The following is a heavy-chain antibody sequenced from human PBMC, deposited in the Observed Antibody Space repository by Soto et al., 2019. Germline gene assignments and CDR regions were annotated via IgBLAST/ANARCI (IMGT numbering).Heavy chain of an antibody. CDR3: ARVRSGATVATHHGY. Sequence: QVQLVQSGAEVKKPGASVKVSCKASGYTFTIYDINWVRQATEQGLEWMGWMNPNSGNTGYAQKFQGRVTMTRNTSISTAYMELSSLRSEDTAVYYCARVRSGATVATHHGYCGQGTLVTVSS. J-gene: IGHJ4*02. D-gene: IGHD4-17*01. V-gene: IGHV1-8*01. CDR1: GYTFTIYD. CDR2: MNPNSGNT.